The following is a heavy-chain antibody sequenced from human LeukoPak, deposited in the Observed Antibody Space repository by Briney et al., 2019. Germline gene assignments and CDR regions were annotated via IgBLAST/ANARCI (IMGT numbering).Heavy chain of an antibody. V-gene: IGHV3-30*04. CDR2: MSYDGSSK. D-gene: IGHD5-12*01. Sequence: GGSLRLSCAASGFIFGSHAMLWVRQAPGKGLEWVAGMSYDGSSKNYMEPVKGRFTISRDNSKNTLYVPMNSLTPDDTAVYYCVEDADYSGFYGGEPFDIWGQGTMVIVSS. CDR1: GFIFGSHA. CDR3: VEDADYSGFYGGEPFDI. J-gene: IGHJ3*02.